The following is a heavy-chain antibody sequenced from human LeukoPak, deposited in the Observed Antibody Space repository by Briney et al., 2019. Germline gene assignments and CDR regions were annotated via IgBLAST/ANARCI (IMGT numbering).Heavy chain of an antibody. CDR3: ARVRSHGFDAFDI. V-gene: IGHV3-74*01. Sequence: GGSLRLSCAASGFIFSNHWMHWVRQAPGKGLVWVSRINGDGSSASYAESVKGRFTISRDNAKNTLYLHTNSLRAEDTAVYYCARVRSHGFDAFDIWGQGIMVTVSS. D-gene: IGHD5-24*01. J-gene: IGHJ3*02. CDR2: INGDGSSA. CDR1: GFIFSNHW.